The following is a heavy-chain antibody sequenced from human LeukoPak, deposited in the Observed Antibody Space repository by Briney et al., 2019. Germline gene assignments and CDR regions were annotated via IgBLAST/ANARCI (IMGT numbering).Heavy chain of an antibody. CDR2: ISAYNGNA. V-gene: IGHV1-18*01. CDR1: GYSFTSYG. CDR3: ARIWEGYAFDI. Sequence: ASVKVSCKTSGYSFTSYGITWVRQAPGQGLEWMGWISAYNGNANYAQRLKDRVTMTTDTSTSTAYMELRSLRSDDTAVYYCARIWEGYAFDIWGQGTMVTVSS. J-gene: IGHJ3*02. D-gene: IGHD1-26*01.